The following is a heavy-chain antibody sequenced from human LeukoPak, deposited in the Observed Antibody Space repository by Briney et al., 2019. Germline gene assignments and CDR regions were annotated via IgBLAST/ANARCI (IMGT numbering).Heavy chain of an antibody. CDR2: IYSGGST. J-gene: IGHJ4*02. V-gene: IGHV3-66*01. Sequence: GGSLRLSCAASEFSVGSNYMTWVRQAPGKGLEWVSLIYSGGSTYYADSVKGRFTISRDNSKNTLYLQMNSLRAEDTAVYYCASGYYPYYFDYWGQGTLVTVSS. CDR3: ASGYYPYYFDY. D-gene: IGHD3-22*01. CDR1: EFSVGSNY.